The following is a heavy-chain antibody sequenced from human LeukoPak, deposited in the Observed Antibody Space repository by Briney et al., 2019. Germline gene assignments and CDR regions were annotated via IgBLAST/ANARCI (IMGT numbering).Heavy chain of an antibody. CDR3: AKDESSGYYYLDS. V-gene: IGHV3-23*01. CDR2: ITGSAESA. Sequence: GGSLRLSCAASGFTFSSYGMHWVRQAPGKGLEWVSTITGSAESAYYADSVKGRFSISRDNSKNTLHLQLKSLRAEDTAVYYCAKDESSGYYYLDSWGQGTLVTVSS. CDR1: GFTFSSYG. D-gene: IGHD3-22*01. J-gene: IGHJ5*01.